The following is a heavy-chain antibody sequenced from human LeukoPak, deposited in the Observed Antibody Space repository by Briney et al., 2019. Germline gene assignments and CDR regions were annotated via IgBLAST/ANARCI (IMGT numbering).Heavy chain of an antibody. CDR2: FDPEDGET. CDR1: GYTLTELS. V-gene: IGHV1-24*01. J-gene: IGHJ4*02. Sequence: ASVKVCCKVSGYTLTELSMHWVRQAPGKGLEWMGGFDPEDGETIYAQKFQGRVTMTEDTSTDTAYMELSSLRSEDTAVYYCATEVHLRFLEWLEYWGQGTLVTVSS. CDR3: ATEVHLRFLEWLEY. D-gene: IGHD3-3*01.